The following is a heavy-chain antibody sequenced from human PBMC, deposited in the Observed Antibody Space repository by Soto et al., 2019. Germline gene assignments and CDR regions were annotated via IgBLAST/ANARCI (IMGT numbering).Heavy chain of an antibody. CDR3: TTFSSWSYYNYYGMDV. CDR2: IKSKTDGGTT. V-gene: IGHV3-15*07. D-gene: IGHD6-13*01. J-gene: IGHJ6*02. CDR1: GFTFSNAW. Sequence: EVQLVESGGGLVKPGGSLRLSCAASGFTFSNAWMNWVRQAPGKGLEWVGRIKSKTDGGTTDYAAPVKGRFTISRDDSENTMYLQTNSLKTEDTAVYYCTTFSSWSYYNYYGMDVWGQGTTVTVSS.